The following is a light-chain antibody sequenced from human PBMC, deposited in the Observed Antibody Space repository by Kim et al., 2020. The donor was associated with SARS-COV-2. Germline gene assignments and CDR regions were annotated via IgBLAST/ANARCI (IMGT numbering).Light chain of an antibody. J-gene: IGLJ7*01. Sequence: LTQPASVSGSPGQSITISCTGTSGDVGGYNYVSWYQQHPGKAPKLIIFDASNRPSGVSNRFSGSKSGNTASLTISGLQGEDEADYYCCSYTSTTTLFGGGTQLTVL. CDR3: CSYTSTTTL. CDR1: SGDVGGYNY. V-gene: IGLV2-14*01. CDR2: DAS.